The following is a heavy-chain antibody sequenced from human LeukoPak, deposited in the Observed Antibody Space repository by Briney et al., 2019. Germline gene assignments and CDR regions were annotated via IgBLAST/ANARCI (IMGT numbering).Heavy chain of an antibody. D-gene: IGHD1-26*01. CDR2: INAGNGNT. Sequence: ASVKVSCKASGYTFTSYAMHWVRQAPGQRLEWMGWINAGNGNTKYSQKFQGRVTMTSDTSTSTVYMELSSLRSEDTAVYFCARDGGCFSYNMDVWGQGTTVTVSS. J-gene: IGHJ6*02. CDR1: GYTFTSYA. V-gene: IGHV1-3*01. CDR3: ARDGGCFSYNMDV.